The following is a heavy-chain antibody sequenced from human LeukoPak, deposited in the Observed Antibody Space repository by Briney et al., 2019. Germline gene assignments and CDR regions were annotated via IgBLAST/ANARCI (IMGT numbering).Heavy chain of an antibody. D-gene: IGHD5-24*01. V-gene: IGHV1-69*13. J-gene: IGHJ5*02. CDR3: ARDGEMAKILGNWFDP. CDR2: NYPMYGTE. CDR1: GGTFSSYA. Sequence: SVKLSCKASGGTFSSYAISWVRHAPGQGLEWMRGNYPMYGTENYAQKLKGRLMITEEDTTSTAYMELSSLRSEDTAVYYCARDGEMAKILGNWFDPWGQRTLVTVSS.